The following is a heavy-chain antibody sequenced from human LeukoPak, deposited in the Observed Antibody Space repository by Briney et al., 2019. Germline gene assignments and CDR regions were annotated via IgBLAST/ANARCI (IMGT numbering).Heavy chain of an antibody. Sequence: GRSLRLSCAASGFTFSSYGMHWVRQAPGKGLEWVAVISYDGSNKYYADSVKGRFTISRDNSKNTLYLQMNSLRAEDTAVYYCAKDIFHAYDRYYFDYWGQGTLVTVSS. V-gene: IGHV3-30*18. J-gene: IGHJ4*02. D-gene: IGHD3-22*01. CDR3: AKDIFHAYDRYYFDY. CDR1: GFTFSSYG. CDR2: ISYDGSNK.